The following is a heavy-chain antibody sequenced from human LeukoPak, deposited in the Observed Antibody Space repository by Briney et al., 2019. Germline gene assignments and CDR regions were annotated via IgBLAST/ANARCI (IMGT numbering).Heavy chain of an antibody. V-gene: IGHV3-11*01. Sequence: PGGSLRLSCAASGFTFSDFFMGWIRQAPGKGLEWVSYISGSGDTIFHAESVRGRFTISRDNARNSMYLHMNSLRAEDTAVYYCTRAAPAIQRGDTWGQGTQVTVSS. D-gene: IGHD5-18*01. CDR3: TRAAPAIQRGDT. CDR2: ISGSGDTI. J-gene: IGHJ5*02. CDR1: GFTFSDFF.